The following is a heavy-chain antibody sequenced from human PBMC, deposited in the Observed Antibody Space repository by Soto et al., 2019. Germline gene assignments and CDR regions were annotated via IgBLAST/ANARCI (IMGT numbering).Heavy chain of an antibody. CDR3: ARGPLE. J-gene: IGHJ1*01. CDR1: GYIFTGYY. Sequence: ASVKVSCKASGYIFTGYYLYWVRQAPGQGLEWMGRIDPDSGGTDYAEKVQGRVTMTRDTAIDTAYMEVSRLTSDNTAVYFCARGPLEWGQGTLVTVSS. CDR2: IDPDSGGT. V-gene: IGHV1-2*02.